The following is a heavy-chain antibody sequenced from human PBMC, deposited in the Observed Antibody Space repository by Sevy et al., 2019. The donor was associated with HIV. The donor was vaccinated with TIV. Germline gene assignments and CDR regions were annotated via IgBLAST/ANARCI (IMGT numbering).Heavy chain of an antibody. CDR2: IYGSGGVT. D-gene: IGHD3-22*01. CDR3: AGGRYGSSGSFDVLDI. Sequence: GGSLRLSCKPSGFTFTSYAMNWVRQAPGKGLEWISTIYGSGGVTYYADSVKGRFTISRDKSKNTLYLQMNSLRTEDTALYYCAGGRYGSSGSFDVLDIWGQGTMVTVSS. V-gene: IGHV3-23*01. CDR1: GFTFTSYA. J-gene: IGHJ3*02.